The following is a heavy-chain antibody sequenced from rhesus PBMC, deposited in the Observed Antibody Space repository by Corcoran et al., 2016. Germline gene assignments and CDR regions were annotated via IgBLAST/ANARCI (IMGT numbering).Heavy chain of an antibody. CDR3: TRRKDNSVDV. J-gene: IGHJ5-2*02. Sequence: QVQLQESGPGLVKPSETLSLTCAVSRSSISDDYYWSWIRQPPGKGLEWIGYIYGSGGGTNYNPSLKNRVTISIDTSMNQFSLRLNSVTAADTAFYYCTRRKDNSVDVWGRGVLVTVSS. CDR1: RSSISDDYY. V-gene: IGHV4-106*01. CDR2: IYGSGGGT.